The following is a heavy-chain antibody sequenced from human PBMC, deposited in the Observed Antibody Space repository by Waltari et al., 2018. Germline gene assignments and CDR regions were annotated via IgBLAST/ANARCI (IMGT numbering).Heavy chain of an antibody. CDR2: IYHTGDT. CDR3: ARVVPRAANDY. J-gene: IGHJ4*02. CDR1: GYSIKNNYY. D-gene: IGHD3-10*01. V-gene: IGHV4-38-2*02. Sequence: QVQLQESGPGLVKPSGTLSLTCTVSGYSIKNNYYWGWIRQPPGEGLEWIGTIYHTGDTYYNPSLKSRVSISVDTSKNQFSLRLSSVTAADTAVYYCARVVPRAANDYWGQGTLVTVSS.